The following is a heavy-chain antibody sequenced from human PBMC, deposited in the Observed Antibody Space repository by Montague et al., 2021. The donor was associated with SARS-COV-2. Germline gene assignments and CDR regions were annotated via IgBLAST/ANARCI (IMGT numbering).Heavy chain of an antibody. CDR2: ISWNSGSI. D-gene: IGHD5-24*01. Sequence: SLRLSCAASGFTFDDYAMHLFRQAPGKGLEWVSGISWNSGSIGYADSVKGRFTISRDNAKNSLYLQMNSLRAEDTALYYCAKLPYGRWLQSRKRRDAFDIWGQGTMVTVSS. CDR3: AKLPYGRWLQSRKRRDAFDI. J-gene: IGHJ3*02. CDR1: GFTFDDYA. V-gene: IGHV3-9*01.